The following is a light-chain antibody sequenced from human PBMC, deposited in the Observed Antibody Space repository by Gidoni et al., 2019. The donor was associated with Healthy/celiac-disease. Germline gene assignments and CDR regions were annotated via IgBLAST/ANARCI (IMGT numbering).Light chain of an antibody. CDR3: QQRSNLLT. CDR2: DAS. J-gene: IGKJ4*01. V-gene: IGKV3-11*01. Sequence: EIVLTQSPATLSLSPGERATPSCRASQIVSSYLAWYQQKPGQAPRLLIYDASNRATGIPARFSGSGSGTDFTLTISSLEPEDFAVYYCQQRSNLLTFGGGTKVEIK. CDR1: QIVSSY.